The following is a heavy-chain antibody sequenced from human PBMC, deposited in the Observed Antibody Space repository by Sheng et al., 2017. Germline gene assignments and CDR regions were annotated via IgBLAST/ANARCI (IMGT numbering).Heavy chain of an antibody. J-gene: IGHJ4*02. CDR3: ARDLRGMSNHFDN. Sequence: QVQLVQSGAEVKKPGSSVKAPARLPETPSEVMLSPGCGRPLDSGLSGWEGSSLPFRKHTTQRNFQGRVAISADEGTNTAYMELISLTSDDTAVYYCARDLRGMSNHFDNWGQGTLVTVSS. CDR2: SSLPFRK. V-gene: IGHV1-69*11. CDR1: ETPSEVM. D-gene: IGHD6-13*01.